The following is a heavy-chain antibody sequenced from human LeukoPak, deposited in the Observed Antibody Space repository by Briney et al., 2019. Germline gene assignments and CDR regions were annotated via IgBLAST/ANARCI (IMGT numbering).Heavy chain of an antibody. CDR2: ISTYNGNT. CDR1: GYTFSKYG. CDR3: ARDRGWELGYCSGGSCYDENWFDP. J-gene: IGHJ5*02. D-gene: IGHD2-15*01. Sequence: GASVKVSCKASGYTFSKYGISWVRQAPGQGLEWMGWISTYNGNTNYAQNLQGRVTMTTDTSTSTVYMELRSLRSDDTAVYYCARDRGWELGYCSGGSCYDENWFDPWGQGTLVTVSS. V-gene: IGHV1-18*01.